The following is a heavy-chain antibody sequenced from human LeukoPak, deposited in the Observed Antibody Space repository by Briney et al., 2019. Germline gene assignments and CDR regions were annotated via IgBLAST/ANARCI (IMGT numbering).Heavy chain of an antibody. CDR2: INPNSGGT. CDR3: ARASDYYYYGMDV. CDR1: GYTFIGYY. V-gene: IGHV1-2*02. Sequence: GASVKVSCKASGYTFIGYYMHWVRQAPGQGLEWMGWINPNSGGTNYAQKFQGRVTMTRDTSISTAYMELSRLRSDDTAVYYCARASDYYYYGMDVWGQGTTVTVSS. J-gene: IGHJ6*02.